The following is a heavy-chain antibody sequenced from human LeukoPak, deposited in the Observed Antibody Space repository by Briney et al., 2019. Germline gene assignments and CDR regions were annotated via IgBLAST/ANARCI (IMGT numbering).Heavy chain of an antibody. CDR1: GYTFTSYG. CDR3: ARDREGYYYDSSGPPDY. V-gene: IGHV1-18*01. D-gene: IGHD3-22*01. Sequence: GASVKVSCKASGYTFTSYGISWVRQAPGQGLEWRGWISAYNGNTNYAQKLQGRVTMTTDTSTNTAYMELRSLRSDDTAVYYCARDREGYYYDSSGPPDYWGQGTLVTVSS. CDR2: ISAYNGNT. J-gene: IGHJ4*02.